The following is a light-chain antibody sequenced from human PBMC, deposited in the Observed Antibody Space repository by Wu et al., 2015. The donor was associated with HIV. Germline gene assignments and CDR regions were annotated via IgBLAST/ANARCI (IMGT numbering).Light chain of an antibody. CDR1: QSVRDD. V-gene: IGKV3-15*01. Sequence: EIVMTQSPATLSVSPGERVTLSCRASQSVRDDLAWYQQKPGQAPRLLIYGISTRAASIPARFSDSRSGTEFTLTISSIQAEDFAVYYCQQYNSWPLTFGGGTKVEIK. CDR3: QQYNSWPLT. CDR2: GIS. J-gene: IGKJ4*01.